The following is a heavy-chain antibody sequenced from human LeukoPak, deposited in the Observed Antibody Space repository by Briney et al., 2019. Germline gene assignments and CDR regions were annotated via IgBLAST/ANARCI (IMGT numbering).Heavy chain of an antibody. Sequence: PSETLSLTCTVSVGSISSSSYYWGWIRQPPGKGLEWIANIYYSGSTYYNPSLKSRVTISVDTSKNQLSLKLSAVTAADTAVYYCARVTTVTTLDYWGQGTLVTVSS. CDR1: VGSISSSSYY. D-gene: IGHD4-17*01. J-gene: IGHJ4*02. CDR2: IYYSGST. V-gene: IGHV4-39*02. CDR3: ARVTTVTTLDY.